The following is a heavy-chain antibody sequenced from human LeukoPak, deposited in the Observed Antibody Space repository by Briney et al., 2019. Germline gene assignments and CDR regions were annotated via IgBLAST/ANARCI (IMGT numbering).Heavy chain of an antibody. V-gene: IGHV3-21*01. CDR2: ISSSSSYI. J-gene: IGHJ4*02. D-gene: IGHD2-2*01. CDR1: GFTFSSYS. Sequence: TGGSLRLSCAASGFTFSSYSMNWVRQAPGKGLEWVSSISSSSSYIYYADSVKGRFTISRDNAKNSLYLQMNSLRAEDTAVYYCARVALRGSYCSSTSCRYYFDYWGQGTLVTVSS. CDR3: ARVALRGSYCSSTSCRYYFDY.